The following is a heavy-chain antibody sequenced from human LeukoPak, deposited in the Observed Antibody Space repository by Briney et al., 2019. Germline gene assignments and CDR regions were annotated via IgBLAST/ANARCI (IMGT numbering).Heavy chain of an antibody. CDR1: GFTFSSYW. CDR2: IHSGDTA. J-gene: IGHJ4*02. CDR3: ARVAGDYAEYYFDF. Sequence: PGGSLRLSCAASGFTFSSYWMSWVRQAPGKGLEWVSVIHSGDTAYYADSVKGIFTISRDNSKNTLYLQMNNLRAEDTAVYYCARVAGDYAEYYFDFWGQGTLVTVSS. D-gene: IGHD4-17*01. V-gene: IGHV3-66*01.